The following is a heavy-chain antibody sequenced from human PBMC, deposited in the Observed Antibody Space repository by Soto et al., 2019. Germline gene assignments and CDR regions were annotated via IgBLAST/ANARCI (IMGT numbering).Heavy chain of an antibody. CDR2: ISAYNGNT. CDR3: ARDATDWIVGATTADY. CDR1: GYTITSYC. V-gene: IGHV1-18*04. D-gene: IGHD1-26*01. Sequence: ASVKVSCKASGYTITSYCISWVRQAPGQGLEWMGWISAYNGNTNYAQKLQGRVTMTTDTSTSTAYMELRSLRSDDTAVYYCARDATDWIVGATTADYWGQGTLVTVSS. J-gene: IGHJ4*02.